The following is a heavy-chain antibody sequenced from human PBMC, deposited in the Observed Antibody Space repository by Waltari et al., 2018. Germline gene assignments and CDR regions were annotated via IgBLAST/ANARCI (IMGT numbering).Heavy chain of an antibody. CDR2: IIPICGTA. V-gene: IGHV1-69*13. J-gene: IGHJ6*03. CDR1: GGTFSSYA. CDR3: ARNPRAAAGYYYMDV. D-gene: IGHD6-13*01. Sequence: QVQLVQSGAEVKKPGSSVKVSCKASGGTFSSYAISWVRQAPGQGLEWMGRIIPICGTANYAQKFQGRVTITADKSTSTAYMELSSLRSEDTAVYYCARNPRAAAGYYYMDVWGKGTTVTISS.